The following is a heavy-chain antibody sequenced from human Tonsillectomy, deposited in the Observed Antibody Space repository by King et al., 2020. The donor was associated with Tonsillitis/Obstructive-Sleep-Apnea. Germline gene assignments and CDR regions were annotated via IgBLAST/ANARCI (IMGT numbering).Heavy chain of an antibody. Sequence: VQLVESGGGVVQPGRSRRLSCVASGVTFRHYAMHWVRQSPGKGLEWAALISYDGSEKYYADSVKGRFTVSRDNSKNTLYLQMNFLIPEDTAVYYCARGEMATISPAFDIWGQGTMVTVSS. V-gene: IGHV3-30*04. D-gene: IGHD5-24*01. J-gene: IGHJ3*02. CDR1: GVTFRHYA. CDR3: ARGEMATISPAFDI. CDR2: ISYDGSEK.